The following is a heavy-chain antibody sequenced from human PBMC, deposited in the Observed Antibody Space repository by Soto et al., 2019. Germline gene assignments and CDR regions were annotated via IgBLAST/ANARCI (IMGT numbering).Heavy chain of an antibody. Sequence: GGSLRLSCAASGFTFSSYAMSWVRQAPGKGLEWVSVISYSGGTTYYADSVKGRFTISRDNSKNTLYLQMNSLRAEDTAVYYCAKDRDDSSGYYYGDYWGQGTLVTV. CDR2: ISYSGGTT. D-gene: IGHD3-22*01. CDR1: GFTFSSYA. V-gene: IGHV3-23*01. CDR3: AKDRDDSSGYYYGDY. J-gene: IGHJ4*02.